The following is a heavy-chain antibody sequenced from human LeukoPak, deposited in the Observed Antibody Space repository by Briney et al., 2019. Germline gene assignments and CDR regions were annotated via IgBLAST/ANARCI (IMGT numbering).Heavy chain of an antibody. D-gene: IGHD1-26*01. CDR1: GYTFTAHY. V-gene: IGHV1-18*04. CDR3: ARDGTTTDDY. CDR2: ISANSGHT. Sequence: ASVKVSCKTSGYTFTAHYIHWVRQAPGQGLEWMEWISANSGHTNYAQKLQGRVTMTTDTSTSTVYMELRSLRSDDTAVYYCARDGTTTDDYWGQGTLVTVSS. J-gene: IGHJ4*02.